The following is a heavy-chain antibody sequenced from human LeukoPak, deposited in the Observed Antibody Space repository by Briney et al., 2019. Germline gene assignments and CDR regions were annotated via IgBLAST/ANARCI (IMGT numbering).Heavy chain of an antibody. D-gene: IGHD1-26*01. J-gene: IGHJ3*02. CDR1: GFTFSTYG. CDR2: IYSGGST. CDR3: AKASGSYQSTPHAFDI. Sequence: GGSLRLSCAASGFTFSTYGMSWVRQAPGKGLEWVSVIYSGGSTYYADSVKGRFTISRDNSKNTLYLQMNSLRAEDTAVYYCAKASGSYQSTPHAFDIWGQGTMVTVSS. V-gene: IGHV3-23*03.